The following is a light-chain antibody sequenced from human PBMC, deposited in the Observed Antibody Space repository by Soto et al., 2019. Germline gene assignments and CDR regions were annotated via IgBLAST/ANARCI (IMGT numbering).Light chain of an antibody. CDR1: QSVSSSY. CDR2: SVS. Sequence: EIVLTQSPGTVSLSPGERATLSCRASQSVSSSYLAWYQQKPGQAPRLLIYSVSSRATGIPDRFSGSGSGTDFTLTISRLEPEDFAVYYCQQYGSSPWTFGQGTRVEIK. J-gene: IGKJ1*01. V-gene: IGKV3-20*01. CDR3: QQYGSSPWT.